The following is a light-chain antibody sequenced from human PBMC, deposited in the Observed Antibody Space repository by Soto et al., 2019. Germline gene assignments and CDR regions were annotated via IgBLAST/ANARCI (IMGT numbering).Light chain of an antibody. CDR1: NIGSKS. CDR2: YDS. Sequence: SYELTQPPSVSVAPGKTARITCGGNNIGSKSVHLYQQKPGQAPVLVIYYDSDRPSGIPERFSGSNSGNTATLTISRVEAGDEADYYCQVWDSSSDHPVVFGGGTKVTVL. CDR3: QVWDSSSDHPVV. J-gene: IGLJ2*01. V-gene: IGLV3-21*04.